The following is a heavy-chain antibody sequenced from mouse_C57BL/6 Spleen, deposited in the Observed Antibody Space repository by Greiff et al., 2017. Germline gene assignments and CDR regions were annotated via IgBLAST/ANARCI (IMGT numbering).Heavy chain of an antibody. Sequence: VQLQQSGAELVRPGASVKLSCKASGYTFTDYYINWVKQRPGQGLEWIARIYPGSGNTYYNEKFKGKATLTAEKSSSTAYMQLRSLTSEDSAVYFCARDGYDVAWFAYWGQGTLVTVSA. CDR3: ARDGYDVAWFAY. V-gene: IGHV1-76*01. D-gene: IGHD2-2*01. CDR1: GYTFTDYY. J-gene: IGHJ3*01. CDR2: IYPGSGNT.